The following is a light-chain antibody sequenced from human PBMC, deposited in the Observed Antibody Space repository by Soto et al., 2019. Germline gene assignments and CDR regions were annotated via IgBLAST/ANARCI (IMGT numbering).Light chain of an antibody. CDR3: SSYTSSSTYV. CDR2: EVS. Sequence: QSALTQPASVSGSPGQSMTISCTGASSDVGDYKYVSWFQQHPGKAPKLMIYEVSNRPSGVSNRFSGSKSGNTASLTISGLQAEDEADYYCSSYTSSSTYVFGTGTKVTV. J-gene: IGLJ1*01. V-gene: IGLV2-14*01. CDR1: SSDVGDYKY.